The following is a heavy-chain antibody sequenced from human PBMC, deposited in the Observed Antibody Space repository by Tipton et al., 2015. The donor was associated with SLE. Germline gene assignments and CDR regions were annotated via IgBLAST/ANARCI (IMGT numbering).Heavy chain of an antibody. CDR3: ASRRGSGWYDY. V-gene: IGHV4-4*09. Sequence: LRLSCTVSGGSISSYYWSWIRQPPGKGLEWIGYIYTSGSTNYNPSLKSRVTISVDTSKNQFSLKLSSVTAADTAVYYCASRRGSGWYDYWGQGTLVTVSS. CDR2: IYTSGST. D-gene: IGHD6-19*01. CDR1: GGSISSYY. J-gene: IGHJ4*02.